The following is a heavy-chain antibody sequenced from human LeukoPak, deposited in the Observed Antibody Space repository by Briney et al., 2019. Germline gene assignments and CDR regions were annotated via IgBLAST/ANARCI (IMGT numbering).Heavy chain of an antibody. Sequence: PGGSLRLSCAASGVTISSYDWSWVRQAPGKGLEWVWYIYGSGGSTYYPYSKNRRITIFRATYKNILYLQRYIPTADATALYCGGSEYYADPLKGGFTIYRDNYKNTPYLQMNSLRADDTAVYYCAKLSSRSGSRALFDYWRQGTLVSVCS. CDR3: GSEYYADPLKGGFTIYRDNYKNTPYLQMNSLRADDTAVYYCAKLSSRSGSRALFDY. V-gene: IGHV3-23*01. CDR1: GVTISSYD. CDR2: IYGSGGST. D-gene: IGHD5-24*01. J-gene: IGHJ4*02.